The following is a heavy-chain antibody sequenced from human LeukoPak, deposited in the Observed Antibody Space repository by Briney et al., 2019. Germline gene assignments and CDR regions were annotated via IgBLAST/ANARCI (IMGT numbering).Heavy chain of an antibody. V-gene: IGHV3-33*01. CDR2: IWYDGSNK. CDR1: GFTFSSYG. D-gene: IGHD3-10*01. J-gene: IGHJ3*02. Sequence: GRSLRLSCAASGFTFSSYGMHWVRQAPGKGLEWVAVIWYDGSNKYYADSVKGRFTISRDNSKNTLYLQMNSLRAEDTAVYYCARDPGDYYGSGSSDAFDIWGHGTLVTVSP. CDR3: ARDPGDYYGSGSSDAFDI.